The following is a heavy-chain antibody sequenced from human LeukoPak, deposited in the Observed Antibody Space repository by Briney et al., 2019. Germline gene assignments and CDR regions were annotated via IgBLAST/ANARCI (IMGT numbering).Heavy chain of an antibody. D-gene: IGHD2-2*01. V-gene: IGHV1-2*02. CDR1: GYTFTGYY. CDR2: INPNSGGT. CDR3: ARMGGGYCSSTSCPVLG. J-gene: IGHJ4*02. Sequence: ASVKVSCKASGYTFTGYYMHWVRQAPGQGLEWMGWINPNSGGTNYAQKFQGRVTMTRDTSISTAYMELSRLRSDDTAVYYCARMGGGYCSSTSCPVLGWGQGTLVTVSS.